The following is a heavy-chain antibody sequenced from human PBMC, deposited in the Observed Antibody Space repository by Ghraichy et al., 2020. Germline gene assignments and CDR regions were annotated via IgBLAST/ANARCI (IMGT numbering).Heavy chain of an antibody. J-gene: IGHJ3*02. Sequence: GSLRLSCTASGFTFGDYAMSWFRQAPGKGLEWVGFIRSKAYGGTTEYAASVKGRFTISRDDSKSIAYLQMNSLKTEDTAVYYCTRDEGSWYIGDAFDIWGQGTMVTVSS. CDR1: GFTFGDYA. V-gene: IGHV3-49*03. D-gene: IGHD6-13*01. CDR2: IRSKAYGGTT. CDR3: TRDEGSWYIGDAFDI.